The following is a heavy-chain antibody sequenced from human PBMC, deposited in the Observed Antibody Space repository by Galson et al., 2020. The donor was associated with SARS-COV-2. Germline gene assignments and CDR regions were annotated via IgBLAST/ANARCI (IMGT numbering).Heavy chain of an antibody. CDR1: GYTLTELS. V-gene: IGHV1-24*01. CDR3: ATTAAMGFEGWFDP. CDR2: FDPEDGET. D-gene: IGHD2-2*01. Sequence: ASVKVSCKISGYTLTELSMHWVRQAPGKGLEWMGGFDPEDGETIYAQKFQGRVTMTEDTSTDTAYMELSSLRSEDTAVYYCATTAAMGFEGWFDPWGQGTLVTVSS. J-gene: IGHJ5*02.